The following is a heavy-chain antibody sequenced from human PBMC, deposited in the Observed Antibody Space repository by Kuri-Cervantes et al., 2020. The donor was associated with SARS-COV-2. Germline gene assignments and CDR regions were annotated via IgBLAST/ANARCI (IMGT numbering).Heavy chain of an antibody. D-gene: IGHD6-6*01. J-gene: IGHJ3*02. Sequence: AAVKDSCKASGYTFTGYYMHWERQAPGQGLEWMGWINPNSGGTNYAQKFQGRVTMTRDTSISTAYMELSRLRYDDTAVYYCARESIAARLDAFDIWGQGTMVTVSS. CDR3: ARESIAARLDAFDI. V-gene: IGHV1-2*02. CDR1: GYTFTGYY. CDR2: INPNSGGT.